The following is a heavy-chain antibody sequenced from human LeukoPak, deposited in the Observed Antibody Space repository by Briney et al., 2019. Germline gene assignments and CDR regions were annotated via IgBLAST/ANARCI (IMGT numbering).Heavy chain of an antibody. D-gene: IGHD3-10*01. CDR1: GYTFTDYY. J-gene: IGHJ5*02. CDR3: AREPMVRDFNWFDP. Sequence: GASVKVSCKASGYTFTDYYIHWVRQAPGQGLEWMGRINPNTGGTNYAQKFQGRVTMTRDTSISTAYMELSRLTSDDTAVYYCAREPMVRDFNWFDPWGQGTLVTVSS. CDR2: INPNTGGT. V-gene: IGHV1-2*06.